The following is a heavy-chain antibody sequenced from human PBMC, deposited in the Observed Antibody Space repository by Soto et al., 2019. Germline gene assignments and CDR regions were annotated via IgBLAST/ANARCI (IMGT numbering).Heavy chain of an antibody. D-gene: IGHD3-10*01. CDR3: ARTLQASGFGEFYYYNGLDV. V-gene: IGHV4-28*01. CDR1: GYFIGRRNW. J-gene: IGHJ6*02. Sequence: SSETLSLTCAVSGYFIGRRNWLAWIRQPPWKGLEWIASMYYSGRTYYNPSLKSRVTMSIDTSTNQFSLKVSSVTAADTAVYYCARTLQASGFGEFYYYNGLDVWGQGTTVTVSS. CDR2: MYYSGRT.